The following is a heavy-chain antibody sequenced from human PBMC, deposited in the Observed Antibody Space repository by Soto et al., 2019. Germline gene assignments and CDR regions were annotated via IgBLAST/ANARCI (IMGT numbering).Heavy chain of an antibody. CDR1: GGSISSGGYY. V-gene: IGHV4-31*03. CDR3: ARXRAGFFWSGRTDNWFDP. D-gene: IGHD3-3*01. CDR2: IYYSGST. Sequence: SETLSLTCTVSGGSISSGGYYWSWIRQHPGKGLEWIGYIYYSGSTYYNPSLKSRVTISLDTSKNQFSLKLSSVTAADTAVYYCARXRAGFFWSGRTDNWFDPWGPGTLVTVSS. J-gene: IGHJ5*02.